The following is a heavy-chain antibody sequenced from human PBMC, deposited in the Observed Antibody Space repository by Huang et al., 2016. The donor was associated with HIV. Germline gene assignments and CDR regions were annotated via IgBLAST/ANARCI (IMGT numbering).Heavy chain of an antibody. V-gene: IGHV1-18*01. J-gene: IGHJ4*02. CDR3: ARKFGRDFDY. D-gene: IGHD3-16*01. CDR1: GYTFSGYA. Sequence: QVKLVQSGAEVKKPGASVKVSCKTSGYTFSGYAITWVRQAPGQGLEWMGWVSPYNGDTNYVQNLQGRVTMTTYMSTTTAYMELRSLTSDDTAIYYCARKFGRDFDYWGQGTLVTVSS. CDR2: VSPYNGDT.